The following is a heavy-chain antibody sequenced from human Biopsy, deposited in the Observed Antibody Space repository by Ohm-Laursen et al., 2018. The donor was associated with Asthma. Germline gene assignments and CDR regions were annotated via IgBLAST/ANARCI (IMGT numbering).Heavy chain of an antibody. J-gene: IGHJ4*02. Sequence: SLRLSCTASGFAVSRDYMFWVRQAPGKGLEWVSVIYSGGTSHTADSVRGRFTISRDNAKSTLYLQMNRLRTDDTAVYFCAKRRGYSDLTDFDHWGQGTLVTVPS. CDR1: GFAVSRDY. D-gene: IGHD3-3*01. V-gene: IGHV3-66*02. CDR2: IYSGGTS. CDR3: AKRRGYSDLTDFDH.